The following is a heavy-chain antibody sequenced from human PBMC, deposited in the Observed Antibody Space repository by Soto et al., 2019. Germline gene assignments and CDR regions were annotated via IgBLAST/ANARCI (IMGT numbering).Heavy chain of an antibody. J-gene: IGHJ5*02. D-gene: IGHD6-19*01. CDR2: ISSSSSTI. V-gene: IGHV3-48*02. CDR3: AREGGYSSGWDWFDP. Sequence: GGSLRLSCAASGFTFSSYSMNWVRQAPGKGLEWVSYISSSSSTIYYADSVKGRFTISRDNAKNSLYLQMNSLRDEDTAVYYCAREGGYSSGWDWFDPWGQGTLVTVSS. CDR1: GFTFSSYS.